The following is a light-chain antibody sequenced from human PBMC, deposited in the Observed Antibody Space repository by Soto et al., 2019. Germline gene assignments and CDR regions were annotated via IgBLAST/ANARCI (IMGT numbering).Light chain of an antibody. J-gene: IGLJ2*01. CDR2: DVS. Sequence: QSVLTQPASVSGSPGQSITISCTGTSSDVGGYNYVSWYQQHPGKAPKLMIYDVSNRPSGVSNRFSGSKSGNTASLTISGLQAEYEADYYCSSFTSSTNPVFGGGTKLTVL. V-gene: IGLV2-14*01. CDR3: SSFTSSTNPV. CDR1: SSDVGGYNY.